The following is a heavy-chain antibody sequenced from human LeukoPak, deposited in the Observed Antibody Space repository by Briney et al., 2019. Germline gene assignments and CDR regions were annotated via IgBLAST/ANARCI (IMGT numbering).Heavy chain of an antibody. D-gene: IGHD3-3*01. CDR3: ARDFLEWLFGGDAFDI. V-gene: IGHV7-4-1*02. J-gene: IGHJ3*02. CDR1: GYTFTSYA. CDR2: INTNTGNP. Sequence: ASVKVSCKASGYTFTSYAMNWVRQAPGQGLEWMGWINTNTGNPTYAQGFTGRFVFSSDTSVSTAYLEISSLKAEDTAVYYCARDFLEWLFGGDAFDIWGRGTMVTVSS.